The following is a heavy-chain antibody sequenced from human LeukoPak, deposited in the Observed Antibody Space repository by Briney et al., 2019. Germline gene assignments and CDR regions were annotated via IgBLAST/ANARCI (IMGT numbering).Heavy chain of an antibody. CDR3: AKDRSATPDNWFDP. Sequence: GRSLRLSCAASGFTLSSYGMHWVRQAPGKGLEWVAVISYDGSNKYYADSVKGRFTISRDNSKNTLYLQMNSLRAEDTALYYCAKDRSATPDNWFDPWGQGTLVTVSS. V-gene: IGHV3-30*18. D-gene: IGHD2-15*01. CDR1: GFTLSSYG. CDR2: ISYDGSNK. J-gene: IGHJ5*02.